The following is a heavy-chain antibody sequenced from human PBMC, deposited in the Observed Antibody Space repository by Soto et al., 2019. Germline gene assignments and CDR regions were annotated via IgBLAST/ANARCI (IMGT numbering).Heavy chain of an antibody. J-gene: IGHJ4*02. Sequence: GGSLRLSCAASGFTFNTYSMNWVRRAPGKGLEWVSSISSSSTFIYYADSVKGRFTISRDNAKNSLYPQMNSLRAEATAVYCCATVSSRLDSWSGLGDFAHCGQGTLVTVSS. V-gene: IGHV3-21*01. CDR1: GFTFNTYS. CDR3: ATVSSRLDSWSGLGDFAH. CDR2: ISSSSTFI. D-gene: IGHD3-3*01.